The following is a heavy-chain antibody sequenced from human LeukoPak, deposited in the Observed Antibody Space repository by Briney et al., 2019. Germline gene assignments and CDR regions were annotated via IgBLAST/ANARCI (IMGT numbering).Heavy chain of an antibody. CDR3: ARGGGLRRIDY. CDR2: IYYSGST. D-gene: IGHD3-16*01. V-gene: IGHV4-39*07. CDR1: GGSISSSSYY. J-gene: IGHJ4*02. Sequence: SETLSFTCTVSGGSISSSSYYWGWIRQPPGKGLEWIGSIYYSGSTYYNPSLKSRVTISVDTSKNQFSLKLSSVTAADTAVYYCARGGGLRRIDYWGQGTLVTVSS.